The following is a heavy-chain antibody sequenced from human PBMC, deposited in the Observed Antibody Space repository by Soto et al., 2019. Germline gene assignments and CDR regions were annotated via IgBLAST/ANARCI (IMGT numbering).Heavy chain of an antibody. D-gene: IGHD3-3*01. CDR2: INLGNGNT. CDR1: GYTFNNYA. V-gene: IGHV1-3*01. Sequence: QVPLVQSGPEVKKPGASVKVSCKAYGYTFNNYAMHWVRQAPGQRLEWMGWINLGNGNTKYSQKFQGRVTITRDTSATYASTVYMEVSRVRSEDTAIYYCARDSSAGAIVAAPYYYGMDVWGHGTTVTVSS. J-gene: IGHJ6*02. CDR3: ARDSSAGAIVAAPYYYGMDV.